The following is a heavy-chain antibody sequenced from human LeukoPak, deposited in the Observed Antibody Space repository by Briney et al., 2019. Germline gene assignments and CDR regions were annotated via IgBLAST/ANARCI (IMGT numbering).Heavy chain of an antibody. CDR1: GYTFTGYY. Sequence: ASVKVSCKASGYTFTGYYMHWVRQAPGQGLEWMGWINPSGGSTSYAQKFQGRVTMTRDTSTSTVYMELSSLRSEDTAVYYCARVSSPSTTGYYYPFDYWGQGTLVTVSS. CDR2: INPSGGST. D-gene: IGHD3-22*01. V-gene: IGHV1-46*01. J-gene: IGHJ4*02. CDR3: ARVSSPSTTGYYYPFDY.